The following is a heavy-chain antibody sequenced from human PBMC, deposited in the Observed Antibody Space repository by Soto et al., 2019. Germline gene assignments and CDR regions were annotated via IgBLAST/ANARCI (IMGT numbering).Heavy chain of an antibody. J-gene: IGHJ4*02. D-gene: IGHD1-1*01. CDR2: LTVSGRDT. Sequence: EVQLLESGGGLVQPGGSLRLSCAASGFTFYNYAMSWVRQAPGKGLEWVSSLTVSGRDTYYAASVKGRFTISRDNSKNTLYLLMNSLRAEDTALYYWAKDKNWNDAHFDYWGQGTLVTVSS. CDR3: AKDKNWNDAHFDY. V-gene: IGHV3-23*01. CDR1: GFTFYNYA.